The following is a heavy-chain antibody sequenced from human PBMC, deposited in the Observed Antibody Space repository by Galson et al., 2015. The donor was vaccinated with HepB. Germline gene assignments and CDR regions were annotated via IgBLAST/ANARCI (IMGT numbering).Heavy chain of an antibody. J-gene: IGHJ5*02. CDR2: IYSGGST. CDR1: GFTVSSNY. CDR3: ARETSPYTNWFDP. D-gene: IGHD4-11*01. V-gene: IGHV3-53*04. Sequence: SLRLSCAASGFTVSSNYMSWVRQAPGKGLEWVSVIYSGGSTYYADSVKGRFTISRHNSKNTLYLQMNSLRAEDTAVYYCARETSPYTNWFDPWGQGTLVTVSS.